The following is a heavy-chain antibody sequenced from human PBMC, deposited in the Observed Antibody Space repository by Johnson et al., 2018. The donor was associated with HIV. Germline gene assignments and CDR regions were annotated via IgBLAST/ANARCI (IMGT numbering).Heavy chain of an antibody. V-gene: IGHV3-7*02. CDR3: ARGVNGDYAVSAFDI. Sequence: VQLVESGGGLVQPGGSLRLSCAVSGFTFSSYWMSWVRQAPGRGLEWVANIKQDGGEKYYVDSVKGRFTISRDNAKHSLYLQMNSLIAEDTAVYYCARGVNGDYAVSAFDIWGQGTMVTVSS. CDR2: IKQDGGEK. J-gene: IGHJ3*02. CDR1: GFTFSSYW. D-gene: IGHD4-17*01.